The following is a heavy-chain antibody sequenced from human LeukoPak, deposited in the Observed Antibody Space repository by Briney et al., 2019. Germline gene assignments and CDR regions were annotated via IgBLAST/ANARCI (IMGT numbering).Heavy chain of an antibody. CDR3: ARTTDTAMVKFFDY. Sequence: PSETLSLTCAVYGGSFSDYYWSWIRQPPGKGLEWIGEIDHSGSTNYNPSLKSRVTISVDTSKNQFSLKQSSVTAADTAVYYCARTTDTAMVKFFDYWGQGTLVTVSS. CDR2: IDHSGST. D-gene: IGHD5-18*01. CDR1: GGSFSDYY. V-gene: IGHV4-34*01. J-gene: IGHJ4*02.